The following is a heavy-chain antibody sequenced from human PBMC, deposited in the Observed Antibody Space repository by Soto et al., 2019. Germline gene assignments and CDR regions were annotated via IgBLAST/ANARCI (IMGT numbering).Heavy chain of an antibody. CDR3: AKSVQLLGFVSFLVDY. J-gene: IGHJ4*02. Sequence: GGSLRLSCAASGLTFSSYAMSWVRQAPGKGLEWVSAISGSGGSTYYADSVKGRFTIVRDNSKNTLYLQMNSLRAEDTAVYYCAKSVQLLGFVSFLVDYWGQGALVTVSS. CDR2: ISGSGGST. D-gene: IGHD2-2*01. V-gene: IGHV3-23*01. CDR1: GLTFSSYA.